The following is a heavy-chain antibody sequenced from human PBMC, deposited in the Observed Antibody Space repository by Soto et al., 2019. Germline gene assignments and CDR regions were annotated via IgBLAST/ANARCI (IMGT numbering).Heavy chain of an antibody. CDR1: GLSFNIYW. CDR3: AGGMGGLDV. J-gene: IGHJ6*02. CDR2: INSDGSHT. Sequence: EVQLVESGGGLVQPGGSLRLSCAASGLSFNIYWMHWVRQVPGKGLVWLARINSDGSHTIYVDSVKGRFTISRDNAKNNVFLEKESPRDEDKGVYYRAGGMGGLDVWGQGTTVTVSS. D-gene: IGHD3-16*01. V-gene: IGHV3-74*01.